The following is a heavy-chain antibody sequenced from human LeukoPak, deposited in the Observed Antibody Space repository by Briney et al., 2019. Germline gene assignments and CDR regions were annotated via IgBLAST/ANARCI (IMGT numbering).Heavy chain of an antibody. J-gene: IGHJ6*02. Sequence: GGSLRLSCAASGFTVSNNYITWVRQAPGKGLEWVSVIYSGGNTYYADSVKGRFTISRDNSKNTIYLQMNSLRADDKAVYYCARVPAMSEFYYYGMDVWGQGTTVTVSS. CDR3: ARVPAMSEFYYYGMDV. D-gene: IGHD5-18*01. V-gene: IGHV3-53*01. CDR1: GFTVSNNY. CDR2: IYSGGNT.